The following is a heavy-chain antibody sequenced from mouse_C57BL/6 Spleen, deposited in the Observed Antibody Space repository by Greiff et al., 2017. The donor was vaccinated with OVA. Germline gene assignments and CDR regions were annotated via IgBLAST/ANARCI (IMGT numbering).Heavy chain of an antibody. CDR3: ASPNYYGSSYGFDY. CDR1: GYSFTDYN. J-gene: IGHJ2*01. CDR2: INPNYGTT. D-gene: IGHD1-1*01. V-gene: IGHV1-39*01. Sequence: VQLQQSGPELVKPGASVKISCKASGYSFTDYNMNWVKQSNGKSLEWIGVINPNYGTTSYNQKFKGKATLTVDQSSSTAYMQLNSLTSEDSAVYYCASPNYYGSSYGFDYWGQGTTLTVSS.